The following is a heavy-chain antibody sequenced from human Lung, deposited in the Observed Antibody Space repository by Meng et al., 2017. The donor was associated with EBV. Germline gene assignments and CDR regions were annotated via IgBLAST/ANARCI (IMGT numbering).Heavy chain of an antibody. CDR3: ARVTLWFGELEY. J-gene: IGHJ4*02. CDR2: IYHSGST. V-gene: IGHV4-4*02. CDR1: GGSISSSNW. D-gene: IGHD3-10*01. Sequence: HVQLTESGPGRVKPSGPLSLTCAVSGGSISSSNWWSWVRQPPGKGLEWIGEIYHSGSTNYNPSLKSRVTISVDKSKNQFSLKLSSVTAADTAVYYCARVTLWFGELEYWGQGTLVTVSS.